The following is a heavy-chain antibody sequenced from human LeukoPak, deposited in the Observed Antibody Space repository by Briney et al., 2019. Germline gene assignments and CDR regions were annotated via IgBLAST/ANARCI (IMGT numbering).Heavy chain of an antibody. Sequence: ASVKVSCKASGYTFTGYYMHWVRQAPGQGLEWMGRINPNSGGTNYAQKFQGRVTMTTDTSTSTAYMELRSLRSDDTAVYYCARDRGMIVVDWFDPWGQGTLVTVSS. V-gene: IGHV1-2*06. D-gene: IGHD3-22*01. CDR3: ARDRGMIVVDWFDP. CDR1: GYTFTGYY. J-gene: IGHJ5*02. CDR2: INPNSGGT.